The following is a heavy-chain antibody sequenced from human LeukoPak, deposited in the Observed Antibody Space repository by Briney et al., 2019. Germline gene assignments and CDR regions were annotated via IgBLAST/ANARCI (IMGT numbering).Heavy chain of an antibody. J-gene: IGHJ5*01. Sequence: PGGSLRLSCAASGFILSDYNMHWVRQAPGKGLEWVAVISYDGSNKHYADSVKGRFTISRDNSKNTLYLQMNSLRAEDTAVYYCARDLTPSRYSSSWNRFDYWGQGTLVTVSS. V-gene: IGHV3-30*04. CDR3: ARDLTPSRYSSSWNRFDY. CDR1: GFILSDYN. D-gene: IGHD6-13*01. CDR2: ISYDGSNK.